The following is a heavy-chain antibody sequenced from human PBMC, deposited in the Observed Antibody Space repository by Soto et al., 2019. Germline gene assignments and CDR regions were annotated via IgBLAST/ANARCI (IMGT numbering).Heavy chain of an antibody. CDR2: TYNSGST. Sequence: PSETLSLTCSVSGGSISTYYWSWIPQPPGKGLEWIGFTYNSGSTKYNPSLTGRVTISVDTSKNQFSLKLSSVTAADTAVYYCARDGSGTYFNWFDPWGQGTLVTVSS. D-gene: IGHD3-10*01. V-gene: IGHV4-59*01. CDR1: GGSISTYY. CDR3: ARDGSGTYFNWFDP. J-gene: IGHJ5*02.